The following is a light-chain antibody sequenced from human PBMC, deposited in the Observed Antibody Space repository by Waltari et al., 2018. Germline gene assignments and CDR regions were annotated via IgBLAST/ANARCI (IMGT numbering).Light chain of an antibody. CDR2: LNSNGSH. V-gene: IGLV4-69*01. CDR3: QTWGTGIVV. Sequence: QLALTQSPSASASLGASVRLTCSLSSGHKNYTIAWPQQQPERGPRYLMNLNSNGSHTRGDGIPDRFSGSSSGAERYLTISSLQSEDEADYYCQTWGTGIVVFGGGTKLTVL. J-gene: IGLJ3*02. CDR1: SGHKNYT.